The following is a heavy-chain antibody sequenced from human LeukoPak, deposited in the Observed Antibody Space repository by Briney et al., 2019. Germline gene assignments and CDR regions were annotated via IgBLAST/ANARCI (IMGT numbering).Heavy chain of an antibody. CDR2: IRSSSNNV. CDR3: ARGDADFDC. J-gene: IGHJ4*02. CDR1: GFSFSTQR. V-gene: IGHV3-21*01. Sequence: PGGSLRLSCAASGFSFSTQRMNWVRQVPGKGLEWVSSIRSSSNNVSYGDSMKGRFTISRDNAKNSLYLQMNSLRAEDTAVYYCARGDADFDCWGQGTLVTVSS.